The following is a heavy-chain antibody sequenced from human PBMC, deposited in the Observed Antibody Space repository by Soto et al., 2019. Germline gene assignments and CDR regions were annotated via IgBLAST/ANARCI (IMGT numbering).Heavy chain of an antibody. Sequence: SETLSLTCTVSGGSISSYYWSWIRQPPGKGLEWIGYIYYSGSTNYNPSLKSRVTISVDTSKNQFSLKLSSVTAADTAVYFCAATFGSKRYYDGWFDSWGQGTLVTVSS. CDR2: IYYSGST. D-gene: IGHD3-10*01. J-gene: IGHJ5*01. V-gene: IGHV4-59*08. CDR1: GGSISSYY. CDR3: AATFGSKRYYDGWFDS.